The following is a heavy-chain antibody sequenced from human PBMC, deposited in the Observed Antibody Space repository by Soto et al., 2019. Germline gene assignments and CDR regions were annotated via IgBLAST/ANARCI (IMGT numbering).Heavy chain of an antibody. CDR2: IDTSSSTI. Sequence: EVQLVESGGGLVQPGGSLSFTCAASGFSFSSHTMNWVRQAPGKALERVSYIDTSSSTIYYADSVEGRVTVSRDNAQNSLSLQMNTLRDEDTALYYCARDSLAGSTDYWGQGTLVTVSS. J-gene: IGHJ4*02. CDR3: ARDSLAGSTDY. V-gene: IGHV3-48*02. D-gene: IGHD1-7*01. CDR1: GFSFSSHT.